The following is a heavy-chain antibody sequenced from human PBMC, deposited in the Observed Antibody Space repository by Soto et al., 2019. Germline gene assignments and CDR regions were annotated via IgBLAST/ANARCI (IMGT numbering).Heavy chain of an antibody. D-gene: IGHD3-22*01. J-gene: IGHJ3*02. Sequence: ASVKVSCKASGYTFTSYGISWVRQAPGQGLELMGWISAYNGNTSYAQKFQGRVTMTRDTSTSTVYMELSSLRSEDTAVYYCARGALNYYDSSGNPNGAFDIWGQGTMVTVSS. V-gene: IGHV1-18*01. CDR1: GYTFTSYG. CDR3: ARGALNYYDSSGNPNGAFDI. CDR2: ISAYNGNT.